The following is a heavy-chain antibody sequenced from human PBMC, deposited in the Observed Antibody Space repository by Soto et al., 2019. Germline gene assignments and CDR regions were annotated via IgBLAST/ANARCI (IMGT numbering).Heavy chain of an antibody. CDR3: VRDYLHYDVLTGSFSDFFDP. CDR1: GYAFTSYG. D-gene: IGHD3-9*01. Sequence: QIQMVQSGGEVKKPGASVRVSCRASGYAFTSYGVSWVRQAPGQAPEWMGWISAHNNDINYGGTFQGRLTLTTDTSTNTAYMELRNLRSDDAAVYYCVRDYLHYDVLTGSFSDFFDPGGHGTLVIVSS. CDR2: ISAHNNDI. V-gene: IGHV1-18*01. J-gene: IGHJ5*02.